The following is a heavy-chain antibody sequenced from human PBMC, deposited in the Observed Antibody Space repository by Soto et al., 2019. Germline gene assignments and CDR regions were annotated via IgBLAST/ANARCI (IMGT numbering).Heavy chain of an antibody. Sequence: PSETLSLTCSVSGGSISSRTFWWAWIRQPPGKGLEWIGDMYYSGSSYSSPSLKSRVTLSVDTSKNQLSLKLNSVTAADTAVYYCARHPRDDYNYGGSGIFTFCGQGTLVTVSS. CDR2: MYYSGSS. CDR1: GGSISSRTFW. J-gene: IGHJ4*02. CDR3: ARHPRDDYNYGGSGIFTF. V-gene: IGHV4-39*01. D-gene: IGHD4-4*01.